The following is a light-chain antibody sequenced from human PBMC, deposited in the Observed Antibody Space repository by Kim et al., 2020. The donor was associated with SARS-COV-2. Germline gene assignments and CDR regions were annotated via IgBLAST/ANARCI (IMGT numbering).Light chain of an antibody. V-gene: IGLV3-9*01. CDR1: NIGSKN. CDR2: RDN. CDR3: QVWDSSTDV. Sequence: ALGRTARIDCRGTNIGSKNVHWYQQRPGRAPVLVIYRDNNRPSGIPERFSGSNSGNTATLTISRAQAGDEADYYCQVWDSSTDVFGTGTKVTVL. J-gene: IGLJ1*01.